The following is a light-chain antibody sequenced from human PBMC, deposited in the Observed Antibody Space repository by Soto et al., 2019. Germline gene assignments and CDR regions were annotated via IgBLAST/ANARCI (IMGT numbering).Light chain of an antibody. J-gene: IGKJ1*01. CDR1: QSVSSSY. Sequence: EIVLTQSPGTLSLSPGERATLSCRASQSVSSSYLAWYQQKPGQAPRLLMYDTNNRAAGIPGRFSGSGSGTEFTLTISSLQSGDFAVYYCQQYNDWWTFGQGTKVDI. CDR3: QQYNDWWT. CDR2: DTN. V-gene: IGKV3-20*01.